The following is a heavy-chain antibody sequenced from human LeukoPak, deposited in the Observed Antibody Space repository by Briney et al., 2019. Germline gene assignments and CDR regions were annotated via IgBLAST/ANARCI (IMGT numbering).Heavy chain of an antibody. CDR3: ATYATGTLRY. CDR1: GVSISDYY. D-gene: IGHD1-1*01. CDR2: IYYSGSA. Sequence: SETLSLTCSVTGVSISDYYWTWIRQSPGKGLEWIGYIYYSGSAIYNPSLRSRVAISIETSKSYFSLKLSSVTAADTAVYFCATYATGTLRYWGQGTPVIVSS. J-gene: IGHJ4*02. V-gene: IGHV4-59*01.